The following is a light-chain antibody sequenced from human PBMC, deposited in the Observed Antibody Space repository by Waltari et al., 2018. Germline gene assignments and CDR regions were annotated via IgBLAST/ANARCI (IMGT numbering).Light chain of an antibody. V-gene: IGLV3-25*03. CDR2: KDT. Sequence: SYELTQPPSVSVSPGQTARITCSGDALPDQYAYWYQQKSGQSPRLVMHKDTERPSGIPGRVLGSAYGTTVTLTITGAQAEDEGDYYCQSTDSSATYWVFGGGTKLTVL. CDR3: QSTDSSATYWV. J-gene: IGLJ3*02. CDR1: ALPDQY.